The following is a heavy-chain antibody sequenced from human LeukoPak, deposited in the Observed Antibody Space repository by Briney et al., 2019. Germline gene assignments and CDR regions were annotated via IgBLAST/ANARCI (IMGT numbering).Heavy chain of an antibody. V-gene: IGHV1-18*04. CDR3: ATFGYSSGWSHFDY. Sequence: ASVKVSCKASGYTFTSYGISWVRQAPGQGLEWMGWISAYNGNTNYAQKLQGRVTMTEDTSTDTAYMELSSLRSEDTAVYYCATFGYSSGWSHFDYWGQGTLVTVSS. J-gene: IGHJ4*02. D-gene: IGHD6-19*01. CDR2: ISAYNGNT. CDR1: GYTFTSYG.